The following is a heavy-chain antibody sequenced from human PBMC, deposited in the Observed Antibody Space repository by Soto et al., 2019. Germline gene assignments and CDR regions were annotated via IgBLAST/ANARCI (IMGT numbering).Heavy chain of an antibody. CDR1: GGSISSGDYY. V-gene: IGHV4-30-4*01. D-gene: IGHD4-17*01. J-gene: IGHJ6*02. CDR3: ARDYGDSYYYYYGMDV. Sequence: SETLSLTCTVSGGSISSGDYYWSWIRQPPGKGLEWIGYIYYSGSTYYNPSLKSRVTISVDTSKNQFSLKLSSVTAADTAVYYCARDYGDSYYYYYGMDVWGQGTTVTV. CDR2: IYYSGST.